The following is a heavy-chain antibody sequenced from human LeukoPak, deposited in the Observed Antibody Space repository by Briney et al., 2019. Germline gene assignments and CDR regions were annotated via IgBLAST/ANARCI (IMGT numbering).Heavy chain of an antibody. Sequence: ASVKVSCKASGYTFTSYYMHWVRQAPGQGLEWMGWMNPNSGNTGYAQKFQGRVTITRNTSISTAYMELSSLRSEDTAVYYCTTLTLGYWGQGTLVTVSS. J-gene: IGHJ4*02. V-gene: IGHV1-8*03. CDR1: GYTFTSYY. D-gene: IGHD1-1*01. CDR2: MNPNSGNT. CDR3: TTLTLGY.